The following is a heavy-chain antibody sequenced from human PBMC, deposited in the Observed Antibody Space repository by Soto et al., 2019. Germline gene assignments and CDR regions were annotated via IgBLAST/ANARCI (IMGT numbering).Heavy chain of an antibody. Sequence: SVKVYCKTAGSTYTVEFGGLGRQAQEQGLEWMGWINPYSGGADYAQSFQGRVTMTRDTSISTVYMELSRLRFDDTAVYYCARVIRGAYYNSPLDTWGQRTVVTVSS. CDR3: ARVIRGAYYNSPLDT. CDR1: GSTYTVEF. D-gene: IGHD3-10*01. V-gene: IGHV1-2*02. CDR2: INPYSGGA. J-gene: IGHJ5*02.